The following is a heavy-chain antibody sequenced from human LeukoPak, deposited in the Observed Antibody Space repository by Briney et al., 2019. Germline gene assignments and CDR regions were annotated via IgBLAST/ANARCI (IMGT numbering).Heavy chain of an antibody. Sequence: GGSLRFSCAASGFTVSSNYMSWVRQAPGKGLEWVSVIYSGGSTYYADSVKGRFTISRDNSKNTLYLQMNSLRAEDTAVYYCARVPFTGAFDIWGQGTMVTVSS. CDR2: IYSGGST. V-gene: IGHV3-53*01. D-gene: IGHD3-3*02. J-gene: IGHJ3*02. CDR3: ARVPFTGAFDI. CDR1: GFTVSSNY.